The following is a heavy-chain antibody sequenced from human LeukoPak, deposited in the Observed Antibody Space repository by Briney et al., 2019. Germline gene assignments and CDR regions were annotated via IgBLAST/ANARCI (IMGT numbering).Heavy chain of an antibody. V-gene: IGHV4-34*01. CDR3: ARGPVALPNDRLNFFFDF. CDR2: GKHDGDT. Sequence: PSETLSLTCAVYCASFQTYYWTWIRQSPDKGPGWVCGGKHDGDTNVNPSLRSRVAMSVDASKNQFSLKLTSVTATDTAVYFCARGPVALPNDRLNFFFDFWGQGTLVTVSS. D-gene: IGHD2-8*01. J-gene: IGHJ5*01. CDR1: CASFQTYY.